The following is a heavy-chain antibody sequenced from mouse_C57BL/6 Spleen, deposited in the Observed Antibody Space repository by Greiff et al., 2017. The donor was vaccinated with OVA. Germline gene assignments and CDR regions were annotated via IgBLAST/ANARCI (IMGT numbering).Heavy chain of an antibody. CDR3: ARSTTVTDY. Sequence: DVKLVESGGDLVKPGGSLKLSCAASGFTFSSYGMSWVRQTPDKRLEWVATISSGGSYTYYPDSVKGRFTISRDNAKNTLYLQMSSLKAEDTAMYYCARSTTVTDYWGQGTTLTVSS. CDR2: ISSGGSYT. D-gene: IGHD1-1*01. CDR1: GFTFSSYG. V-gene: IGHV5-6*02. J-gene: IGHJ2*01.